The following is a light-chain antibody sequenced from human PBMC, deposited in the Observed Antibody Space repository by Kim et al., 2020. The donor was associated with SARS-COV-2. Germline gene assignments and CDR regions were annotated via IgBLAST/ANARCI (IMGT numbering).Light chain of an antibody. V-gene: IGLV1-44*01. CDR2: SNN. J-gene: IGLJ2*01. Sequence: QRFTISWSGSSSNIGSITVNWYQQLPGTAPKLLIYSNNQRPSGVPDRFSGSKSGTSASLAISGLQSEDEADYYCAAWDDSLNGPVVFGGGTQLTVL. CDR1: SSNIGSIT. CDR3: AAWDDSLNGPVV.